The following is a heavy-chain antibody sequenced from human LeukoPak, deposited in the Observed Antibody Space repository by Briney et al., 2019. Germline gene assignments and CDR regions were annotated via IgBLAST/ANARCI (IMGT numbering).Heavy chain of an antibody. J-gene: IGHJ6*03. CDR2: INHSGST. Sequence: SETLSLTCTVSGGSISSSSYYWGWIRQPPGKGLEWIGEINHSGSTNYNPSLKSRVTISVDTSKNQFSLKLSSVTAADTAVYYCARGRGYSYGGTKVYYYYYYMDVWGKGTTVTVSS. CDR1: GGSISSSSYY. CDR3: ARGRGYSYGGTKVYYYYYYMDV. D-gene: IGHD5-18*01. V-gene: IGHV4-39*07.